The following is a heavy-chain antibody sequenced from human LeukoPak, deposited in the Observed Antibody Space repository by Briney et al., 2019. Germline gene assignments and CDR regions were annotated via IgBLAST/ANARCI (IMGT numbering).Heavy chain of an antibody. J-gene: IGHJ4*02. V-gene: IGHV3-30*04. CDR2: ISYDGSNK. Sequence: PGRSLRLSCAASGFTFSSYAMHWVRQAPGKGLEWVAVISYDGSNKYYADSVKGRFTISRDNAKNSLYLQMISLRAEDTAVYYCARTYYDILTGYNPYFDYWGQGTLVTVSS. D-gene: IGHD3-9*01. CDR1: GFTFSSYA. CDR3: ARTYYDILTGYNPYFDY.